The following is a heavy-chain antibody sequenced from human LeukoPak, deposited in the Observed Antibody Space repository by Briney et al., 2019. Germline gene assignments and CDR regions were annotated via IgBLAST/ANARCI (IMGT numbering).Heavy chain of an antibody. CDR1: GFTFDDYA. Sequence: PGRSLRLSCAASGFTFDDYAMHWVRQAPGKGLEWVSGISWNSGSIGYADSVKGRFTISRDNAKNSLYLQMNSLRAEDTALYYCAKDFFRYGSGSYGSWGQGTMVTVSS. CDR2: ISWNSGSI. J-gene: IGHJ3*01. CDR3: AKDFFRYGSGSYGS. V-gene: IGHV3-9*01. D-gene: IGHD3-10*01.